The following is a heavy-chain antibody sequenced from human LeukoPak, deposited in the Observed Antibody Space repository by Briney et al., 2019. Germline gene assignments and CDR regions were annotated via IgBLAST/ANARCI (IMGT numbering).Heavy chain of an antibody. Sequence: SLRLSCAASGFTFDGYAMHWVRQAPGKGLEWGSGISWNSGSIGYADSVKGRFTISRDNAKNFLYLQMNSLRAEDTALYYCAKDIKRGGLYSSGSDYWGQGTLVTVSS. CDR1: GFTFDGYA. CDR2: ISWNSGSI. CDR3: AKDIKRGGLYSSGSDY. J-gene: IGHJ4*02. D-gene: IGHD6-19*01. V-gene: IGHV3-9*01.